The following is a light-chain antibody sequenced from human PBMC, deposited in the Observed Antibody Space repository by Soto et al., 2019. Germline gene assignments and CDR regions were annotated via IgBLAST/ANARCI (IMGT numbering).Light chain of an antibody. CDR2: DVR. CDR1: SSDVGGYNF. J-gene: IGLJ1*01. CDR3: TSYTSISTYV. V-gene: IGLV2-14*01. Sequence: QSALTQPASVSGSPGQSITISCTGTSSDVGGYNFVSWYQQHPVKAPKLMIYDVRNRPSGVSNRFSGSKSVNTASLTISGLQAEDEADYYCTSYTSISTYVFGTGTKV.